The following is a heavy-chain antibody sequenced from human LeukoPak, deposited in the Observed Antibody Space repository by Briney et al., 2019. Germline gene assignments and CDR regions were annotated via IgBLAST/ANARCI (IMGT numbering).Heavy chain of an antibody. D-gene: IGHD6-6*01. J-gene: IGHJ6*03. Sequence: SETLFLTCTVSGGSISSYYWSWIRQPPGKGLGWIGYIYYSGSTNYNPSLKSRVTISVDTSKNQFSLKLSSVTAADTAVYYCARETQQYSSSSPDYWYYMDVWGKGTTVTVSS. CDR3: ARETQQYSSSSPDYWYYMDV. V-gene: IGHV4-59*01. CDR1: GGSISSYY. CDR2: IYYSGST.